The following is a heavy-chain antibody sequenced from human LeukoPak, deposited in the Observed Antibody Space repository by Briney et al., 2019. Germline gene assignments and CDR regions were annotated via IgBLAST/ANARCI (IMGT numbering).Heavy chain of an antibody. CDR3: ARDFYCSGGSCYDAFDI. CDR2: INTYNGNT. Sequence: ASVTVSCKASGYTFTSYGISWVRQAPGQGLEWMGWINTYNGNTKYVQKLQGRVTMTTDTSTSTAYMELRSLRSDDTAVFYCARDFYCSGGSCYDAFDIWGQGTMVTVSS. V-gene: IGHV1-18*01. D-gene: IGHD2-15*01. CDR1: GYTFTSYG. J-gene: IGHJ3*02.